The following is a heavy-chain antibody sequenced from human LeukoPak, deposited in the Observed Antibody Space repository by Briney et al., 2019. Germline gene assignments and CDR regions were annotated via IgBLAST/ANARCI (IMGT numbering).Heavy chain of an antibody. CDR1: GFTFSSYG. V-gene: IGHV3-33*01. CDR2: IWYDGSNK. CDR3: AGVEDGYNGFDY. Sequence: GGSLRLSCAASGFTFSSYGMHWVRQAPGKGLEWVAVIWYDGSNKYYADSVKGRFTISRDNSKNTLYLQMNSLRAEDTAVYCCAGVEDGYNGFDYWGQGTLVTVSS. D-gene: IGHD5-24*01. J-gene: IGHJ4*02.